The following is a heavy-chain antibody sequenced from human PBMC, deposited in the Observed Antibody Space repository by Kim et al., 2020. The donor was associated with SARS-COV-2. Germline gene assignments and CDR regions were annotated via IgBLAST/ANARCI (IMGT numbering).Heavy chain of an antibody. V-gene: IGHV3-9*01. J-gene: IGHJ4*02. D-gene: IGHD6-13*01. Sequence: ADSVKGRFTISRDNAKNSLYLQMNSLRAEDTALYYCAKDIVRRSWSSLDYWGQGTLVTVSS. CDR3: AKDIVRRSWSSLDY.